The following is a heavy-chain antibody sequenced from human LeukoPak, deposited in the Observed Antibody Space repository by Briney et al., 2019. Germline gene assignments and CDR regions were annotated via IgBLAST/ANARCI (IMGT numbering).Heavy chain of an antibody. CDR1: GGSISSSSYY. Sequence: SETLSLTCTVSGGSISSSSYYWGWIRQPPGKGLEWIGYIYYSGSTNYNPSLKSRVTISVDTSKNQFSLKLSSVTAADTAVYYCARNLYDFWSGYGMDVWGQGTTVTVSS. CDR3: ARNLYDFWSGYGMDV. CDR2: IYYSGST. D-gene: IGHD3-3*01. V-gene: IGHV4-61*05. J-gene: IGHJ6*02.